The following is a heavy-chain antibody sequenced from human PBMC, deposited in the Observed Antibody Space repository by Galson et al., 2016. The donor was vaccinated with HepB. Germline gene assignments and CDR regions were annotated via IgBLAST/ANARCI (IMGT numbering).Heavy chain of an antibody. CDR3: ARRRTMGSPSDYSDLHWLHP. J-gene: IGHJ5*02. CDR2: SSYSSST. D-gene: IGHD3-22*01. CDR1: GVSISSYY. Sequence: TLSLTCSVSGVSISSYYWNWTRQSPGKGLEWIGHSSYSSSTIYNPSVQSRVTISVDTSKNQVSLKLRSVTAADAAVYYCARRRTMGSPSDYSDLHWLHPWGQGTLVTVSS. V-gene: IGHV4-59*08.